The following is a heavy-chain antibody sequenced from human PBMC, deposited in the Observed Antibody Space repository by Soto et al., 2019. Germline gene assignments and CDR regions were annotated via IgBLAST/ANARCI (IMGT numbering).Heavy chain of an antibody. J-gene: IGHJ3*02. CDR1: GFTFDDYG. CDR2: INWNGGST. D-gene: IGHD6-13*01. V-gene: IGHV3-20*04. CDR3: ARDKYSSSWADAFDI. Sequence: GGSLSLSCAASGFTFDDYGMSWVRQAPGKGLEWVSGINWNGGSTGYADSVKGRFTISRDNAKNSLYLQMNSLRAEDTALYYCARDKYSSSWADAFDIWGQGTMVTVSS.